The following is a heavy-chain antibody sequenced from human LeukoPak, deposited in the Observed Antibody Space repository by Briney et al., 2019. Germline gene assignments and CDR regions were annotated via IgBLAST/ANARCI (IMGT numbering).Heavy chain of an antibody. CDR2: IWYDGSNK. J-gene: IGHJ4*02. D-gene: IGHD3-10*01. V-gene: IGHV3-33*01. CDR1: GFTFSCYG. CDR3: ARDLYGSGIYYFDY. Sequence: GGSLRLSCEASGFTFSCYGMHWVRQAPGKGLEWVAVIWYDGSNKYYADSVKGRFTISRDNSKNTLYLQMNSLRAEDTAVYYCARDLYGSGIYYFDYWGQGTLVTVSS.